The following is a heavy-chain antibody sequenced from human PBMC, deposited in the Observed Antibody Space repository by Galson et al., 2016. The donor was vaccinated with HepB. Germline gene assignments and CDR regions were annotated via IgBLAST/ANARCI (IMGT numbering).Heavy chain of an antibody. CDR3: ARVPGSGPPHYFDY. CDR2: INTEGVT. CDR1: GYTFTSYC. D-gene: IGHD6-25*01. J-gene: IGHJ4*02. Sequence: SVKVSCKASGYTFTSYCVHWVRQAPGQGLEWMGIINTEGVTSYAQNFQGRVTMTRDTSTSTVYMELSSPRSEDTAVYFCARVPGSGPPHYFDYWGQGTLVTVSS. V-gene: IGHV1-46*01.